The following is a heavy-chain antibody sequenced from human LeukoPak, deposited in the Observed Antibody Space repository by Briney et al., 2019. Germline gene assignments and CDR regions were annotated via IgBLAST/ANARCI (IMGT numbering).Heavy chain of an antibody. CDR1: GFTFDDYA. CDR3: ARGSEWEPLYYFDY. CDR2: ISWNSGSI. J-gene: IGHJ4*02. D-gene: IGHD1-26*01. Sequence: PGRSLRLSCAASGFTFDDYAMHWVRQAPGKDLEWVSGISWNSGSIGYADSVKGRFTISRDNAKNSLYLQMNSLRAEDTAVYYCARGSEWEPLYYFDYWGQGNLVTVSS. V-gene: IGHV3-9*01.